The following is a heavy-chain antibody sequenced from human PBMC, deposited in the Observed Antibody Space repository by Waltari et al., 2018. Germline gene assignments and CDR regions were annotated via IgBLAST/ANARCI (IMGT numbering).Heavy chain of an antibody. CDR3: ARDSGYSGYNSYSFDY. CDR1: GFTFSSFG. CDR2: IKQDGSVK. J-gene: IGHJ4*02. D-gene: IGHD5-12*01. Sequence: EVQLVESGGGLVQPGGSLRLSCAASGFTFSSFGMTGVRQAPGKGLEWVANIKQDGSVKYYVDSVRGRFTISRDNARNSLYLQMNILRAEDTAVYYCARDSGYSGYNSYSFDYWGQGTLVTVSS. V-gene: IGHV3-7*01.